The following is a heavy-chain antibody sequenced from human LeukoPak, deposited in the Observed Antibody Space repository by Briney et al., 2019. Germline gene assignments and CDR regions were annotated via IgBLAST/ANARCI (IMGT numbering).Heavy chain of an antibody. CDR1: GFTFSSYA. CDR2: ISSNGGST. D-gene: IGHD3-22*01. CDR3: AKGYDSSGYYFDY. V-gene: IGHV3-64*01. Sequence: GGSLRLSCAASGFTFSSYAMHWVRQAPGKGLEYVSAISSNGGSTYYANSVKGRFTISRDNSKNTLYLQMNSLRAEDTAVYYCAKGYDSSGYYFDYWGQGTLVTVSS. J-gene: IGHJ4*02.